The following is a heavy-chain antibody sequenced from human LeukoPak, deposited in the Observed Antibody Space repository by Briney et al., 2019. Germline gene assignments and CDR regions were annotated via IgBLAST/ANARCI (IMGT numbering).Heavy chain of an antibody. CDR1: GFTFSSYG. V-gene: IGHV3-30*02. D-gene: IGHD5-18*01. Sequence: GRSLRLSCAASGFTFSSYGMHWVRQAPGKGLEWVAFIRYDGINKYYADSVKGRFTISRDNSKNTLYLQMNSLRAEDTAVYYCAKRGDSYGTLDYWGQGTLVTVSS. CDR2: IRYDGINK. J-gene: IGHJ4*02. CDR3: AKRGDSYGTLDY.